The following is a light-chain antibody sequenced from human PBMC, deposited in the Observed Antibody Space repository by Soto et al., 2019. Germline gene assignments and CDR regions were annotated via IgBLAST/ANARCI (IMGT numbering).Light chain of an antibody. CDR3: VLYMGSGNWV. CDR1: SGSVSTNYY. Sequence: QAVVTQEPSFSVSPGGTVILTCGLSSGSVSTNYYPSWYQQTPGQAPRTLIYSTNTRPAGVPARFSGSILGNKAALTITGAPADDESDYYCVLYMGSGNWVFGGGTKLTVL. CDR2: STN. J-gene: IGLJ3*02. V-gene: IGLV8-61*01.